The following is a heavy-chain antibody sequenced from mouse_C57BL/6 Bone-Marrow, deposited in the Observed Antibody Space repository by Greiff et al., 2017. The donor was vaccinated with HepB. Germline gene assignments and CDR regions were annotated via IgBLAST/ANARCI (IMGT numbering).Heavy chain of an antibody. V-gene: IGHV3-6*01. J-gene: IGHJ4*01. CDR2: ISYDGSN. CDR3: ARGLAY. CDR1: GYSITSGYY. Sequence: EVKLMESGPGLVKPSQSLSLTCSVTGYSITSGYYWNWIRQFPGNKLEWMGYISYDGSNNYNPSLKNRISITRDTSKNQFFLKLNSVTTEDTATYYCARGLAYWGQGTSVTVSS.